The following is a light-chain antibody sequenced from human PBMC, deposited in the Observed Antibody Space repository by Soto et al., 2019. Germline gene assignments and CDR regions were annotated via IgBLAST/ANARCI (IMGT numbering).Light chain of an antibody. CDR3: LQYNTLWT. J-gene: IGKJ1*01. V-gene: IGKV3-15*01. CDR1: QSLRGN. Sequence: EMLMTQSPAPLSASPGARATLSCRAGQSLRGNLAWYQQKPAQAPRLLIYGTSTGATGTPARFSGSGSETEFTITISRLQAEDFAVYYCLQYNTLWTFGQGTKVDI. CDR2: GTS.